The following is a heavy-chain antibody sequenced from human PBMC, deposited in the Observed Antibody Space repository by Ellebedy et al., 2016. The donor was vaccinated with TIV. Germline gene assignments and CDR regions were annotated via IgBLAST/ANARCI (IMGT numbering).Heavy chain of an antibody. CDR3: AKEADSSGVWDY. J-gene: IGHJ4*02. Sequence: GGSLRLSCSASGLTLSRYSMSWVRQAPGKGLEWVSYISYSSSNKYYADSVQGRFAISRDNADKSLYLQMDSLRAEDTALYYCAKEADSSGVWDYWGQGTLVTASS. CDR2: ISYSSSNK. D-gene: IGHD3-22*01. CDR1: GLTLSRYS. V-gene: IGHV3-48*04.